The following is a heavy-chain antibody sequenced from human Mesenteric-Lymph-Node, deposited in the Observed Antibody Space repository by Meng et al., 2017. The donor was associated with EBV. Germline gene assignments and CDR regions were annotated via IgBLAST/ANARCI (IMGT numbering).Heavy chain of an antibody. CDR2: INPHSGDT. V-gene: IGHV1-2*06. CDR3: ARAPTTVERQHY. CDR1: RHPLTDYY. D-gene: IGHD4-23*01. Sequence: VPSGAGFKKPGASVRVSCKASRHPLTDYYLHWVRQAPGQGFEWMGRINPHSGDTHSAEKFQGRVTMTWDTSINTAYMELSGLTSDDTATFYCARAPTTVERQHYWGQGTLVTVSS. J-gene: IGHJ4*02.